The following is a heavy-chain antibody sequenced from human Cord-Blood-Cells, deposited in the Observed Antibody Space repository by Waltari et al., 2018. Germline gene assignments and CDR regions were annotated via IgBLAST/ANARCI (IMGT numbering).Heavy chain of an antibody. V-gene: IGHV1-3*01. CDR1: GYTFTSYP. CDR3: ARGPVRGGSFDY. J-gene: IGHJ4*02. CDR2: INAGNGNT. Sequence: QVQLVQSGAEVKKPGASVKVSCKASGYTFTSYPMHWVRQAPGQRLEWMGWINAGNGNTKYSQKFQGRVTITRDTSASTAYMELSSLRSEDTAVYYCARGPVRGGSFDYWGQGTLVTVSS. D-gene: IGHD3-10*01.